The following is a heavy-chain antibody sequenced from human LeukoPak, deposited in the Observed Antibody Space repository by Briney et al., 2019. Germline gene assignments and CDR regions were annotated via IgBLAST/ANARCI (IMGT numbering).Heavy chain of an antibody. J-gene: IGHJ4*02. CDR3: ARASYYYDSKSFDY. Sequence: ASVKVSCKASGYTFTSYGISWVRQAPGQGLEWMGWISAYNGNTDYAQKLQGRVTMTTDTSTSTAYMELRSLRSDDTAVYYCARASYYYDSKSFDYWGQGTLVTVSS. CDR2: ISAYNGNT. CDR1: GYTFTSYG. V-gene: IGHV1-18*01. D-gene: IGHD3-22*01.